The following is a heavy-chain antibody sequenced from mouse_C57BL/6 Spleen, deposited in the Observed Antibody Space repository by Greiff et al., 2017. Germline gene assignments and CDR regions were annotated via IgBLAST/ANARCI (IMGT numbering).Heavy chain of an antibody. CDR2: IDPSDSYN. Sequence: QVQLQQPGAELVMPGASVKLSCKASGYTFTSYWMHWVKQRPGQGLEWIGEIDPSDSYNNYNQKFKGKSTLTVDKSSSTAYMQLSSLTSEDSAVYYCARCYGSSPWFAYWGQGTLVTVSA. D-gene: IGHD1-1*01. J-gene: IGHJ3*01. V-gene: IGHV1-69*01. CDR1: GYTFTSYW. CDR3: ARCYGSSPWFAY.